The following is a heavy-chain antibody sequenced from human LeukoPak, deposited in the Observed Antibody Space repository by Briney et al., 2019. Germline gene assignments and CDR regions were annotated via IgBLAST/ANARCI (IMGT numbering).Heavy chain of an antibody. CDR2: IDGNGGST. V-gene: IGHV3-23*01. Sequence: GGSLRLSCAASGFTFSTYVMSWGRQAPGKGLEWVSAIDGNGGSTKYADFVKGRFTILRDNSKNTLYLQMNRLRAEDTAVYYCAKGDDFWSGSSDYWGQGTLVTVSS. CDR1: GFTFSTYV. CDR3: AKGDDFWSGSSDY. J-gene: IGHJ4*02. D-gene: IGHD3-3*01.